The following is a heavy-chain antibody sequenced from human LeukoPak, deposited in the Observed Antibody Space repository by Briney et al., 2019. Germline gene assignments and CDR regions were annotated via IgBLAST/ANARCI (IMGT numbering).Heavy chain of an antibody. D-gene: IGHD6-13*01. CDR3: AREVAAAVYYYYGMDV. J-gene: IGHJ6*02. Sequence: PGRSLRLSCAASGFTFSSYAMHWVRQAPGKGLEWVAVISYDGSNKYYADSVKGRFTISRDNSKNTLYLQVNSLRAEDTAVYYCAREVAAAVYYYYGMDVWGQGTTVTVSS. V-gene: IGHV3-30-3*01. CDR2: ISYDGSNK. CDR1: GFTFSSYA.